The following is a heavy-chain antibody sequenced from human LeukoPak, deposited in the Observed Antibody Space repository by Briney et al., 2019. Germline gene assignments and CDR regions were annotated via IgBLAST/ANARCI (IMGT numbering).Heavy chain of an antibody. J-gene: IGHJ3*02. Sequence: PGGSLRLSCAASGFTFSSYAMSWVRQAPGKGLEWVSGISGSGDNTYYADSVKGRFTISRDNAKNSLYLQMNSLRAEDAALYYCAKQDSPDFWSGSHAFDIWGQGTMVTVSS. D-gene: IGHD3-3*01. V-gene: IGHV3-23*01. CDR2: ISGSGDNT. CDR3: AKQDSPDFWSGSHAFDI. CDR1: GFTFSSYA.